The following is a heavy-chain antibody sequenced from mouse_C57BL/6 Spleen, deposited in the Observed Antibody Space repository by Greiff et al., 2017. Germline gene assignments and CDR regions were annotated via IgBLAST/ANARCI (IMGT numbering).Heavy chain of an antibody. CDR1: GYTFTDYY. V-gene: IGHV1-26*01. Sequence: EVQLQQSGPELVKPGASVKISCKASGYTFTDYYMNWVKQSHGKSLEWIGDINPNNGGTSYNQKFKGKATLTVDKSSSTAYMELRSLTSEDSAVYYCARVPGYYYGSRTYYFDYWGQGTTLTVSS. CDR3: ARVPGYYYGSRTYYFDY. J-gene: IGHJ2*01. D-gene: IGHD1-1*01. CDR2: INPNNGGT.